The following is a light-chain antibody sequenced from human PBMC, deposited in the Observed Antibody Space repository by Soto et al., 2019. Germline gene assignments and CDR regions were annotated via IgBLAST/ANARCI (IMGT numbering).Light chain of an antibody. Sequence: EIVLTQSPATPSVSLGDSTTFSCRASQSVSLSLAWYQMRPGQPPRLLIYGASTRANDVPARFSGSGSGTDLTLTISSLEPADFAFYYCQPRSNWPPITFSQGTRLEI. CDR1: QSVSLS. V-gene: IGKV3-11*01. J-gene: IGKJ5*01. CDR2: GAS. CDR3: QPRSNWPPIT.